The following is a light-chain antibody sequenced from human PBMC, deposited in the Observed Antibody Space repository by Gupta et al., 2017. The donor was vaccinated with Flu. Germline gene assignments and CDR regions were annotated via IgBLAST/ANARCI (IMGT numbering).Light chain of an antibody. CDR3: QQHRVSACV. J-gene: IGKJ4*01. V-gene: IGKV3-20*01. CDR1: PSVSSSY. CDR2: GAS. Sequence: LTLSPGQGATVSFMASPSVSSSYLAWYQQRPGEAPRLLIYGASSSATGIPNRFSGSGSATAFTLTISRLVPADFAVDYCQQHRVSACVFGGGTKVEIK.